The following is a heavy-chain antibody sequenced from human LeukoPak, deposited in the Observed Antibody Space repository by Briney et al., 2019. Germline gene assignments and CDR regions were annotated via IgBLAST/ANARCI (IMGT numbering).Heavy chain of an antibody. CDR2: INPSSGDT. V-gene: IGHV1-2*02. Sequence: ASVKVSCKASGYTFSDHYVHWVRQAPGQGLEWMGWINPSSGDTSYAQRFQGRVTMTRDTSISTAYMELSRLTSDDTAVYYCARGRDKTTSPAIDYWGQGTLVTVSS. J-gene: IGHJ4*02. D-gene: IGHD2-2*01. CDR3: ARGRDKTTSPAIDY. CDR1: GYTFSDHY.